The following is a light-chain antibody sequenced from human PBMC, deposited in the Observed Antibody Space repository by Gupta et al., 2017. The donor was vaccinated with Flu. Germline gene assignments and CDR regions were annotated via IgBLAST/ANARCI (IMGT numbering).Light chain of an antibody. J-gene: IGLJ3*02. CDR3: QTWGTGILV. V-gene: IGLV4-69*01. CDR1: SGHSSYA. Sequence: QLVLTQSPSASASLGASVTLTCTLSSGHSSYAIAWHQQQPEKGPRYSMKLNGDGSHSKGDGIPDRFSGSSSGAERYLTIASRQSEDEADYYCQTWGTGILVFGGGTKLTVL. CDR2: LNGDGSH.